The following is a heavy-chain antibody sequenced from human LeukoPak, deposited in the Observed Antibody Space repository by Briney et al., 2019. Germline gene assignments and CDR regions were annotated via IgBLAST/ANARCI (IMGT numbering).Heavy chain of an antibody. V-gene: IGHV4-61*02. CDR3: AREVAYDSSGYYYNY. D-gene: IGHD3-22*01. CDR2: IYTSGST. Sequence: PSQTLSLTCTVSGGSISSGSYYWSWIRQPAGKGLERIGRIYTSGSTNYNPSLKSRVTISVDTSKNQFSLKLSSVTAADTAVYYCAREVAYDSSGYYYNYWGQGTLVTVSS. CDR1: GGSISSGSYY. J-gene: IGHJ4*02.